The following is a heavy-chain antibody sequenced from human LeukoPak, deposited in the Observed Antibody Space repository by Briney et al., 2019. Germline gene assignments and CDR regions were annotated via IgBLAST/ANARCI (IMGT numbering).Heavy chain of an antibody. Sequence: ASVKVSCKASGYTFTSYGISWVRQAPGQGLEWMGWISAYNGNTNYAQKLQGRVTMTSDMATSTVYMELSSLRSEDAAVYYCARDWGASNYFDYWGQGSLIIVSS. J-gene: IGHJ4*02. CDR1: GYTFTSYG. D-gene: IGHD7-27*01. CDR3: ARDWGASNYFDY. CDR2: ISAYNGNT. V-gene: IGHV1-18*01.